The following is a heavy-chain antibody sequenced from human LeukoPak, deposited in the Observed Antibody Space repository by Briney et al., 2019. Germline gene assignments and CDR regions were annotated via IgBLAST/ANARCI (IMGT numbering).Heavy chain of an antibody. D-gene: IGHD4-11*01. CDR1: GFTFDDYG. Sequence: GGSLRLXCAASGFTFDDYGMSWVRQAPGKGLEWVSGINWNGVSTSYVDSVKGRFTISRDNAKNSLYLQMNSLRAEDTALYYCARALSNYVDYHYYYYMDVWGKGTTVTVSS. CDR3: ARALSNYVDYHYYYYMDV. CDR2: INWNGVST. V-gene: IGHV3-20*04. J-gene: IGHJ6*03.